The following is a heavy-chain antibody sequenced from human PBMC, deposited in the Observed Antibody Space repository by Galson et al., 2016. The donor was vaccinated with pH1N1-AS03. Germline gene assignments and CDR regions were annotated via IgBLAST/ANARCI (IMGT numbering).Heavy chain of an antibody. CDR1: GFIFTTYA. CDR3: TRVIDIFDHLYYYAMDV. D-gene: IGHD3-9*01. V-gene: IGHV3-30*07. Sequence: SLRLSCAASGFIFTTYAMNWVRQAPGKGLEWVSLIPYDGGKKSYAESVKGRFTISRDNSNNTLYLQMNSLRAEDTAIYYCTRVIDIFDHLYYYAMDVWGQGTTVTVSS. J-gene: IGHJ6*02. CDR2: IPYDGGKK.